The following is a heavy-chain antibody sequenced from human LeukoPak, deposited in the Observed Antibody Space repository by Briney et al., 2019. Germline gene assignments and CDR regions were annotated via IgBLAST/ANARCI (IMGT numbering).Heavy chain of an antibody. CDR1: GFTFSSYG. V-gene: IGHV3-30*03. J-gene: IGHJ6*03. Sequence: GGSLRLSCSASGFTFSSYGMHGVRQAPGKGLEWVAVISYEGSNKYYADSVKGRFTISRDNSKNTLYLQMNSLRAEDTAVYYCASRYHYYMDVWGKGTTVTVSS. CDR2: ISYEGSNK. CDR3: ASRYHYYMDV.